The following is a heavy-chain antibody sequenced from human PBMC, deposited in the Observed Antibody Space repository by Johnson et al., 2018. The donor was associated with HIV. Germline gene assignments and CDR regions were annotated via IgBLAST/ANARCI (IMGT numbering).Heavy chain of an antibody. V-gene: IGHV3-66*02. CDR1: GFTFDDYG. CDR3: ARDPAIRWSEWDSSGYYSPDAFDI. Sequence: VQLVESGGGVVRPGGSLRLSCAASGFTFDDYGMSWVRQAPGKGLEWVSVIYSGGSTYYADSVKGRFTISRDNSKNTLYLQMNSLRAEDTAVYYCARDPAIRWSEWDSSGYYSPDAFDIWGQGTMVTVSS. CDR2: IYSGGST. J-gene: IGHJ3*02. D-gene: IGHD3-22*01.